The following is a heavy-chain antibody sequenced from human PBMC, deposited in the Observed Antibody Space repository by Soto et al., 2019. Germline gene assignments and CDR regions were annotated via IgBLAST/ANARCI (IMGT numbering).Heavy chain of an antibody. CDR3: ARDYVVPATEFDY. V-gene: IGHV4-4*02. D-gene: IGHD2-2*01. CDR1: GGSISSSNW. J-gene: IGHJ4*02. CDR2: IYHSGST. Sequence: QVQLQESGPGLVKPSGTLSLTCAVSGGSISSSNWWSWVRQPPGKGLEWIGEIYHSGSTNYNPSLKIRVTISVDKSKTQFSLKLSSVTAADPAVYYCARDYVVPATEFDYWGQGTLVTVSS.